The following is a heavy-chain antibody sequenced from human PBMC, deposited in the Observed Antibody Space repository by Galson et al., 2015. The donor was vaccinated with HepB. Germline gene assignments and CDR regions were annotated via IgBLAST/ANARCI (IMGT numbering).Heavy chain of an antibody. CDR3: ARVEDSSGRGLIGYFDL. V-gene: IGHV3-53*01. D-gene: IGHD6-19*01. J-gene: IGHJ2*01. Sequence: LRLSCAASGFTVSSNYMSWVRQAPGKGLEWVSVIYSGGSTYYADSVKGRFTISRDNSKNTLYLQMNSLRAEGTAVYYCARVEDSSGRGLIGYFDLWGRGTLVTVSS. CDR1: GFTVSSNY. CDR2: IYSGGST.